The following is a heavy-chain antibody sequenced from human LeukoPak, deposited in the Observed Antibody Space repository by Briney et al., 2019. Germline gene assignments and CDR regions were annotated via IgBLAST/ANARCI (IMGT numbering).Heavy chain of an antibody. Sequence: ASVKVSCKASGYTFTSYGISWVRQAPGQGLEWMGWISAYNGNTNYAQKFQGRVTITADKSTSTAYMELSSLRSEDTAVYYCANIATGTSPIRDYWGQGTLVTVSS. CDR2: ISAYNGNT. J-gene: IGHJ4*02. CDR3: ANIATGTSPIRDY. D-gene: IGHD5-18*01. V-gene: IGHV1-18*01. CDR1: GYTFTSYG.